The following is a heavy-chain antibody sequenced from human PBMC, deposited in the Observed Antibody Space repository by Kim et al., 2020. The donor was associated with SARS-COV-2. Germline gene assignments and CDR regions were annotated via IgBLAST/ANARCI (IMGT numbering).Heavy chain of an antibody. CDR2: ISNVGSTT. CDR3: ATYLTVALDY. Sequence: GGSLRLSCVGSGFTFRSHEMNWVRLAPGKGLEWISYISNVGSTTYYADSVKGRFTISRDNAKNSVDLQMNSLRAEDTAIYYCATYLTVALDYWGQGTLVTVSS. CDR1: GFTFRSHE. V-gene: IGHV3-48*03. D-gene: IGHD6-19*01. J-gene: IGHJ4*02.